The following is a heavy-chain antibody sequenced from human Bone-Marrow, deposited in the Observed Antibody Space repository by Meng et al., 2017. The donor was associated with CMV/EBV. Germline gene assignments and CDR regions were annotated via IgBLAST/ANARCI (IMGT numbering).Heavy chain of an antibody. D-gene: IGHD2-2*01. V-gene: IGHV1-69*05. Sequence: SVKVSCKASGGTFSSYAISWVRQAPGQGLEWMGGIIPIFGTANYAQKFQGRVTITTDESTSTAYMELSSLRSEDTAVYYCARGKRLGRGAIVVVPAALHNWFDPWGQGTRVTVSS. J-gene: IGHJ5*02. CDR1: GGTFSSYA. CDR3: ARGKRLGRGAIVVVPAALHNWFDP. CDR2: IIPIFGTA.